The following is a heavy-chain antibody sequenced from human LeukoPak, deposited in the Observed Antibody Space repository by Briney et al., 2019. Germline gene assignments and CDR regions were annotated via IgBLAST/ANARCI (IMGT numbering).Heavy chain of an antibody. D-gene: IGHD3-10*01. CDR2: IYYSGST. J-gene: IGHJ4*02. CDR1: GGSISRYY. CDR3: ARLRMARGVIEIYYFDY. Sequence: PSETLSLTCTVSGGSISRYYWSWIRQPPGKGLEWIGYIYYSGSTNYNSSLKSRVTISVDTSKNQFSLKLSSVTAADTAVYFCARLRMARGVIEIYYFDYWGQGTLVTVSS. V-gene: IGHV4-59*01.